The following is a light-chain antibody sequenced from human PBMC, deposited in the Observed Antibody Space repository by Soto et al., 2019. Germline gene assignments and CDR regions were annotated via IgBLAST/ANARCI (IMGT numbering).Light chain of an antibody. CDR1: QSVTSTY. V-gene: IGKV3-20*01. CDR2: GTS. J-gene: IGKJ1*01. Sequence: EIVLTQSPGTLSLSPGERATLSCRASQSVTSTYLAWYQQTPGQAPRLLIYGTSNRATGVPDRFSGSGSGTDFTLNISGLEPEEFAVYYCQQSESSPRTFGQGTKVEIK. CDR3: QQSESSPRT.